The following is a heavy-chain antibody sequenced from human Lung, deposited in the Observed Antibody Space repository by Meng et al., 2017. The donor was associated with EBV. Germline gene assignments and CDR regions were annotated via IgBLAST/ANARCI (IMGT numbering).Heavy chain of an antibody. CDR1: GYTFNNYG. CDR3: ARDRGQDTVVVVADRGFDP. CDR2: ISPYIGNT. J-gene: IGHJ5*02. V-gene: IGHV1-18*01. D-gene: IGHD2-15*01. Sequence: VSLGQSGGEVEKPGASVKVSCRASGYTFNNYGLNWVRQAPGQGLEWMGWISPYIGNTNYAQRFQGRLTLTTDTSTDTAYMELRSLSPDDTAIYYCARDRGQDTVVVVADRGFDPWGQGTLVTVSS.